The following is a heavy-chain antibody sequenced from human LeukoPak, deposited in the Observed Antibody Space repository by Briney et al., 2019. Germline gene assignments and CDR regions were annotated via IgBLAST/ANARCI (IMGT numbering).Heavy chain of an antibody. V-gene: IGHV4-34*01. CDR1: GGSISGYY. Sequence: SETLSLTCTVSGGSISGYYWSWIRQPPGKGLEWIGEINRSGSTNYNPSLKSRVTISVDTSKNQFSLKLSSVTAADTAVYYCARGRAAKSGYYYYMDVWGKGTTVTVSS. CDR3: ARGRAAKSGYYYYMDV. J-gene: IGHJ6*03. CDR2: INRSGST. D-gene: IGHD3-10*01.